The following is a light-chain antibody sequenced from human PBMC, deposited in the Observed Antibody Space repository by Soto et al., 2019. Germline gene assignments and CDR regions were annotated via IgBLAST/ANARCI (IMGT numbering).Light chain of an antibody. CDR3: SSYVGSNYPYV. J-gene: IGLJ1*01. CDR2: EVT. CDR1: SGDVGSYDY. V-gene: IGLV2-8*01. Sequence: QSVLTQPPSASGSPGQSVTISCTGTSGDVGSYDYVSWYKQHPGKAPKLLIYEVTKRPLGVPDRFSGSKSGNAASLTVSGLQAEDEADYYCSSYVGSNYPYVFGTGTKVTVL.